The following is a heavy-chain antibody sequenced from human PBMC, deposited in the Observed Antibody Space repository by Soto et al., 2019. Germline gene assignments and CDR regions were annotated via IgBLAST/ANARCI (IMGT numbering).Heavy chain of an antibody. CDR3: ARLQLGGDRMLNWFDP. V-gene: IGHV1-18*01. Sequence: QVQVVQSGPELKKPGASVKVSCKAQGYIFTKYGIGWVRQAPGHGLEWMGLINVYNGDRKVAQKFQDRVSMKTDTATDTAYMELKSLRSGDTAVYYCARLQLGGDRMLNWFDPWGQGTLVTVSS. J-gene: IGHJ5*02. D-gene: IGHD2-21*02. CDR1: GYIFTKYG. CDR2: INVYNGDR.